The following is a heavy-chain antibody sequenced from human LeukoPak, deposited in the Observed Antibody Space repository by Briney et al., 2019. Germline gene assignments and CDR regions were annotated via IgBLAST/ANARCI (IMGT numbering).Heavy chain of an antibody. CDR2: IFYSGST. D-gene: IGHD3-3*01. Sequence: SQTLSLTCTVSGDSISSGDYYWSWIRQHPGKGLEWIGYIFYSGSTYFNPSLKSRVTISVVTSKNQFSLKLSSVAAADTAVDYCSRGQITIFGVVPPHFFDYWGQGTLVTVSS. CDR1: GDSISSGDYY. J-gene: IGHJ4*02. CDR3: SRGQITIFGVVPPHFFDY. V-gene: IGHV4-31*03.